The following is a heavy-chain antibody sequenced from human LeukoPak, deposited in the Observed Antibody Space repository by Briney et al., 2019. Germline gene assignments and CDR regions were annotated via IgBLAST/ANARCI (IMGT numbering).Heavy chain of an antibody. CDR3: ARPYYSNYYYYGMDV. D-gene: IGHD4-11*01. J-gene: IGHJ6*02. CDR2: IWYDGSNK. Sequence: GGSLTLSCAASGFTFSSNGMHWVRQAPGKGLEWVGIIWYDGSNKYYADSVKGRFTISRDNSKNTLYLQMNSLRVEDTAVYYCARPYYSNYYYYGMDVWGQGTTVTVSS. CDR1: GFTFSSNG. V-gene: IGHV3-33*01.